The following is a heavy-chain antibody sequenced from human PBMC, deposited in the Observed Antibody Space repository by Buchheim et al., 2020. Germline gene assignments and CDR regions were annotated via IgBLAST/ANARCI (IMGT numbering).Heavy chain of an antibody. CDR1: GFTFSSYS. Sequence: EVQLVESGGGLVKPGGSLRLSCAASGFTFSSYSMNWVRQAPGKGLEWVSSISSSSSYIYYADSVKGRFTISRDNDKNSLYLQMNSLRAEDTAVYYCARDIVVVVAASGSYGMDVWGQGTT. CDR3: ARDIVVVVAASGSYGMDV. D-gene: IGHD2-15*01. CDR2: ISSSSSYI. V-gene: IGHV3-21*01. J-gene: IGHJ6*02.